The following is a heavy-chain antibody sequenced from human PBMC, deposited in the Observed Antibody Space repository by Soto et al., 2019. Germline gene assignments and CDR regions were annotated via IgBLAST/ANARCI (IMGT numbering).Heavy chain of an antibody. CDR2: IHYSGST. V-gene: IGHV4-39*01. D-gene: IGHD3-3*01. CDR1: GDSIGSSSYY. J-gene: IGHJ5*02. CDR3: ARPVRQDFKLISFDP. Sequence: SETLSLTCTVSGDSIGSSSYYWGWIRQAPGKGLEWIASIHYSGSTYYNPSLKTRVTISVDTSKNQFSLKLNSVTAADTAVYYCARPVRQDFKLISFDPWGQGTLVTVSS.